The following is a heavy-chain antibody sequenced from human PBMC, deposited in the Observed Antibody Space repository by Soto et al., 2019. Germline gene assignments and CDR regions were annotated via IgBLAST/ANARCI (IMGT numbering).Heavy chain of an antibody. Sequence: GGSLRLSCAASGFTFSSYSMTWVRQAPGKGLEWVSTTSSSSAYIYYADSVKGRFSISRDNAKNSLYLHMNSLRAEDTALYYCATDQLSLLNYDYWGQGTLVTVSS. CDR2: TSSSSAYI. CDR3: ATDQLSLLNYDY. D-gene: IGHD1-1*01. V-gene: IGHV3-21*01. J-gene: IGHJ4*02. CDR1: GFTFSSYS.